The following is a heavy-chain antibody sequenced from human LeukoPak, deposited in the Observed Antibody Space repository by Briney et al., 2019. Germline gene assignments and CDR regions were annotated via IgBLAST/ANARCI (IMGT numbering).Heavy chain of an antibody. V-gene: IGHV3-53*01. CDR2: IYSGGTT. CDR1: GFTVSSNY. Sequence: GGSLRLSCAASGFTVSSNYMSWVRQAPGKGLEWVSVIYSGGTTNYADSVKGRFAISRDNSKNTLYLQMNSLRADDTAVYYCAKKVVALPGPDAFDIWGQGTMVTVSS. CDR3: AKKVVALPGPDAFDI. D-gene: IGHD3-22*01. J-gene: IGHJ3*02.